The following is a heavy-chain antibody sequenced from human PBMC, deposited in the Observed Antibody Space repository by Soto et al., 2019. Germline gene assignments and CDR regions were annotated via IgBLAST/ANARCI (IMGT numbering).Heavy chain of an antibody. CDR1: GGSISSGGYY. CDR3: ARVFGFGGMDV. V-gene: IGHV4-31*03. J-gene: IGHJ6*02. Sequence: SETLSLTCTVSGGSISSGGYYWSWIRQHPGKGLEWIGYIYYSGSTYYNPSLKSRVTISVDTSKNQFSLKLSSVTAAETAVYYCARVFGFGGMDVWGQGTTVTVSS. CDR2: IYYSGST. D-gene: IGHD3-10*01.